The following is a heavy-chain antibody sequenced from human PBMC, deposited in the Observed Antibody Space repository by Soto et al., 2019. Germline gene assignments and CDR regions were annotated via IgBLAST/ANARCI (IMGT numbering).Heavy chain of an antibody. CDR1: GGKISSYW. Sequence: SDTESRTYNVCGGKISSYWWSWIRQPTGKGLEWIGYIYYSGSTNYNPSLKSRVTISVDTSKNQFSLKLSSVTAADTAVYYCARDKTQSYGMDVWGQGTTVTVSS. CDR2: IYYSGST. J-gene: IGHJ6*02. CDR3: ARDKTQSYGMDV. V-gene: IGHV4-59*01.